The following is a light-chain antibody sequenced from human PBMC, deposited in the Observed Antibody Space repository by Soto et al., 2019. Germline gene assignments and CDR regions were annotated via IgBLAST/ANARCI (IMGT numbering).Light chain of an antibody. CDR3: HQRSNWPLT. CDR1: QSVSRY. V-gene: IGKV3-11*01. Sequence: EIVLTQSPATLSLSPGERATLSCRASQSVSRYLAWYQQKPGQAPRLLIYDASNRATGIPARFSGSGSGTDFTLSISSLEPEDIAFYYCHQRSNWPLTFGGGTKVDIK. J-gene: IGKJ4*01. CDR2: DAS.